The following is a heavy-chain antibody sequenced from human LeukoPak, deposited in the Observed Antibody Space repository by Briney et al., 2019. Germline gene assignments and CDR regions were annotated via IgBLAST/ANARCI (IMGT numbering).Heavy chain of an antibody. D-gene: IGHD2-21*01. CDR3: AKGLWFNYGNYFDY. CDR1: GFTFSSYA. Sequence: GRSLRLSCAASGFTFSSYAMHWVRQAPGKGLEWVAVISYDGSNKYYADSVKGRFTISRDNSKNTLYLQMNSLRAEDTAVYYCAKGLWFNYGNYFDYWGQGTLVTVSS. V-gene: IGHV3-30*04. J-gene: IGHJ4*02. CDR2: ISYDGSNK.